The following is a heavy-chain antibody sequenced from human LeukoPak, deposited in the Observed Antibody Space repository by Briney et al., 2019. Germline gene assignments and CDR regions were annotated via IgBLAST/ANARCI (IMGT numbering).Heavy chain of an antibody. V-gene: IGHV3-21*01. J-gene: IGHJ4*02. CDR2: ISSSSSYI. CDR1: VFTFSSYS. Sequence: GGSLRLSCAASVFTFSSYSMNWVRQAPGKGLEWVSSISSSSSYIYYADSVKGRFTISRDNAKNSLYLQMNSLRAEDTAVYYCARRVYSSSSFDYWGQGTLVTVSS. CDR3: ARRVYSSSSFDY. D-gene: IGHD6-13*01.